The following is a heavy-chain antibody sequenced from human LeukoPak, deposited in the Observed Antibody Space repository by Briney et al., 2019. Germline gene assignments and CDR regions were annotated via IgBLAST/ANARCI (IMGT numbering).Heavy chain of an antibody. CDR3: ARDLKHSGSYPYYFDY. V-gene: IGHV3-66*01. CDR2: IYSGGST. CDR1: GFTVSSNY. J-gene: IGHJ4*02. D-gene: IGHD1-26*01. Sequence: GGSLRLSCAASGFTVSSNYMSWVRQAPGKGLEWVSVIYSGGSTYYADSVKGRFTISRDNSKNTLYLQMNSLRAEDTAVYYCARDLKHSGSYPYYFDYWGQGTLVTVSS.